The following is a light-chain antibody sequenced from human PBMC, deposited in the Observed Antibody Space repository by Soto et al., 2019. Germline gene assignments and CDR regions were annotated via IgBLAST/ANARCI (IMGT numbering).Light chain of an antibody. Sequence: EIVLTQSPGTLSLSPGERANLSCRASQSVSSSYLAWYQQKPGQAPRLLIYNAFNRATGIPDRFSGSGSGTDFTLTISRLEPEDFAVYYCQQYGSSPGTFGGGTKVDIK. J-gene: IGKJ4*01. CDR1: QSVSSSY. CDR3: QQYGSSPGT. V-gene: IGKV3-20*01. CDR2: NAF.